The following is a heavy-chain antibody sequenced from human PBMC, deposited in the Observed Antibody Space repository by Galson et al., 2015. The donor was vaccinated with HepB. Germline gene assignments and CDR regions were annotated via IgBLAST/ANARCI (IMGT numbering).Heavy chain of an antibody. CDR1: GFAFSSYW. J-gene: IGHJ6*02. CDR2: IKQDGSEK. CDR3: ARGPQVVVVPAAIPYPNTGYYYYGMDV. Sequence: SLRLSCAASGFAFSSYWMSWVRQAPGKGLEWVANIKQDGSEKYYVDSVKGRFTISRDNAKYSLYLQMNSLRAEDTAVYYCARGPQVVVVPAAIPYPNTGYYYYGMDVWGQGTTVTVSS. D-gene: IGHD2-2*02. V-gene: IGHV3-7*03.